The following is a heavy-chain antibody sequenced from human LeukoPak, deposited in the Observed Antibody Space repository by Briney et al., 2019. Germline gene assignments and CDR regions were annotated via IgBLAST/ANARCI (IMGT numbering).Heavy chain of an antibody. CDR1: GFTFSSYA. D-gene: IGHD1-26*01. V-gene: IGHV3-23*01. Sequence: SGGSLRLSCAASGFTFSSYAMSWVRQAPGKGLEWVSAISGSGGSTYYADSVKGRFTISRDNAKNSLYLQMNSLRAEDTAVYYCAGSRGSAAFDIWGQGTMVTVSS. CDR3: AGSRGSAAFDI. J-gene: IGHJ3*02. CDR2: ISGSGGST.